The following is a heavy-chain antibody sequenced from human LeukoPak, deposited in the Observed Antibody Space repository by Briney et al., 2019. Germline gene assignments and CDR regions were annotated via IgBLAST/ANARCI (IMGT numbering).Heavy chain of an antibody. CDR2: ISAYNGNT. CDR3: ASLPGIAVAGDEYYFDY. D-gene: IGHD6-19*01. CDR1: GYTFTSYG. Sequence: ASVKVSCKASGYTFTSYGISWVRQAPGQGLEWMGWISAYNGNTNYAQKLQGRVTMTTDTSTSTAYMELSRLRSDDTAVYYCASLPGIAVAGDEYYFDYWGQGTLVTVSS. J-gene: IGHJ4*02. V-gene: IGHV1-18*01.